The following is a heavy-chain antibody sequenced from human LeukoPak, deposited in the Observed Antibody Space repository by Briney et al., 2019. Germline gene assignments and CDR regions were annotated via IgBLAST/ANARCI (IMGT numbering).Heavy chain of an antibody. Sequence: PGGSLRLSCAASGFTFSSYEMNWVRQAPGKGLEWISYIATGGRTIYYADSVKGRFTISRDNSKSTLYLQLNSLRAEDTAVYYCAKDKPRWYYDSSGYYPDYWGQGTLVTVSS. D-gene: IGHD3-22*01. CDR3: AKDKPRWYYDSSGYYPDY. J-gene: IGHJ4*02. V-gene: IGHV3-48*03. CDR2: IATGGRTI. CDR1: GFTFSSYE.